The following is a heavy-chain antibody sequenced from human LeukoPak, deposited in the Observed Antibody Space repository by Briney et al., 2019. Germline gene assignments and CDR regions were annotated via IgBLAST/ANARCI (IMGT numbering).Heavy chain of an antibody. CDR1: GGSISSSSYY. D-gene: IGHD5-12*01. J-gene: IGHJ4*02. CDR2: IYYSGST. V-gene: IGHV4-39*01. Sequence: SETLSLTCTVSGGSISSSSYYWGWIRQPPGKGLEWIGSIYYSGSTYYNPSLKSRVTISVDTSKNQFSLKLSSVTAADTAVYYCARGSRGMVATEIDYWGQGTLVTVSS. CDR3: ARGSRGMVATEIDY.